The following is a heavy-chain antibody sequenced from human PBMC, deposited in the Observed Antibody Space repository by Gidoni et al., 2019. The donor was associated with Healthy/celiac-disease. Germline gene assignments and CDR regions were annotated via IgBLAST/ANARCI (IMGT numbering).Heavy chain of an antibody. V-gene: IGHV1-69*01. Sequence: QVQLVQSGAEVKKPGSSVKVSCKASGGTFSSYAISWVRQAPGQGLEWMGGIIPIFGTANYAQKFQGRVTITADESTSTAYMELSSLRSEDTAVYYCARVNLGYCNGGSCYSTYYYYGMDVWGQGTTVTVSS. D-gene: IGHD2-15*01. CDR3: ARVNLGYCNGGSCYSTYYYYGMDV. CDR1: GGTFSSYA. CDR2: IIPIFGTA. J-gene: IGHJ6*02.